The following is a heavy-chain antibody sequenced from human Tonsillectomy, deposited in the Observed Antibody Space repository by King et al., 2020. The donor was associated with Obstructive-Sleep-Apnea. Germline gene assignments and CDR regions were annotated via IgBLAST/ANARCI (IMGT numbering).Heavy chain of an antibody. Sequence: QVQLVESGGGVVQPGRSLRLSCAASGFTFSTYGMHWVRQAPGRGLEWVTFIRYDGSNTYYTDSVKGRFTISRDNSKKTLYLQMNSLRAEDTAVYYCAKDDSSAFLSGHGMAVWGQGTTVTVSS. CDR1: GFTFSTYG. D-gene: IGHD6-6*01. J-gene: IGHJ6*02. V-gene: IGHV3-30*02. CDR2: IRYDGSNT. CDR3: AKDDSSAFLSGHGMAV.